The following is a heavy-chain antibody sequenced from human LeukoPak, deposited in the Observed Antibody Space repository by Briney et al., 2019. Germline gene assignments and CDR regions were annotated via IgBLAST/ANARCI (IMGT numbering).Heavy chain of an antibody. V-gene: IGHV1-2*02. Sequence: ASVKVSCKASGYTFTDFYIHWVRQAPGQGLEWMGWINPNSGGTTYAQKFQGRVTMTTDTSISTAYLELNGLRSDDTAVYYCARDLDYGSGSFSNWGQGAIVTVSS. J-gene: IGHJ4*02. CDR2: INPNSGGT. CDR3: ARDLDYGSGSFSN. D-gene: IGHD3-10*01. CDR1: GYTFTDFY.